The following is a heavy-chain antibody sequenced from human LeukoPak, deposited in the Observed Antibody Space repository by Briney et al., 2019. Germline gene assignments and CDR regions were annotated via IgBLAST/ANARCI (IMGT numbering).Heavy chain of an antibody. V-gene: IGHV3-49*04. CDR1: GFTFGDYA. D-gene: IGHD1-26*01. Sequence: GGSLRLSCTASGFTFGDYAMSWVRQAPGKGLEWVGFIRSKAYGGTTEYAASVKGRFTISRDDSKSIAYLQMNSLKTEDTAVYYCTRSGSNYINFDYWGQGTLVTVSS. J-gene: IGHJ4*02. CDR2: IRSKAYGGTT. CDR3: TRSGSNYINFDY.